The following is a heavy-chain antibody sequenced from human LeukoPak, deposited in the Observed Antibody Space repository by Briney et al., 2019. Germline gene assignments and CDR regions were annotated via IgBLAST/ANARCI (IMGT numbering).Heavy chain of an antibody. CDR2: IRYDGINE. Sequence: PGGSLRLSCAASGFRFSSYGMHWVRQAPGKGLDWVAYIRYDGINEYYADSVKGRFTISRDLSKNTLFLQMNSLRPEDTAVYYCARAPPDYGGNSDYWGQGTLVTVSS. CDR3: ARAPPDYGGNSDY. D-gene: IGHD4-23*01. V-gene: IGHV3-30*02. J-gene: IGHJ4*02. CDR1: GFRFSSYG.